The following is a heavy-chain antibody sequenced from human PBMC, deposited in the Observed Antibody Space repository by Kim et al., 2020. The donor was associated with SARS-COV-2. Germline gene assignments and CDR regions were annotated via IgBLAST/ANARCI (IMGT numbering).Heavy chain of an antibody. V-gene: IGHV3-43*01. CDR3: AKDKEQLLWFGELSPLDY. Sequence: KGRFTISRDNSKNSLYLQMNSLRTEDTALYYCAKDKEQLLWFGELSPLDYWGQGTLVTVSS. D-gene: IGHD3-10*01. J-gene: IGHJ4*02.